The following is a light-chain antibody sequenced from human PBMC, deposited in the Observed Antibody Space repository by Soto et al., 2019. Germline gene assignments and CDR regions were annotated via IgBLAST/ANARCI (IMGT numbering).Light chain of an antibody. Sequence: IVVTQSRAGVSWCPVESGTLSCSASQSVSSYLAWYQQKPGQAPRLLIYDASNRATGIPARFSGSGSGTDFTLTIRSLKPEDFAVYYCQQRSNWTFGQGTKVDIK. CDR1: QSVSSY. V-gene: IGKV3-11*01. CDR2: DAS. CDR3: QQRSNWT. J-gene: IGKJ1*01.